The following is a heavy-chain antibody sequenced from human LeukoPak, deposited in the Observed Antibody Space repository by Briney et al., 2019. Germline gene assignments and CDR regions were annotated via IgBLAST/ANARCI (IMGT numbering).Heavy chain of an antibody. J-gene: IGHJ3*02. V-gene: IGHV4-39*01. CDR2: IYSTENT. D-gene: IGHD2-21*02. CDR1: AASISRSLFY. Sequence: SETLSLTCTVSAASISRSLFYWGWLRQPPGKGPEWIGSIYSTENTFYNPSLQSRVSISVDTSKNQFSLNLTSVTAADTAVYYCAKHDRTAVDAFDIWGQGTVVVVS. CDR3: AKHDRTAVDAFDI.